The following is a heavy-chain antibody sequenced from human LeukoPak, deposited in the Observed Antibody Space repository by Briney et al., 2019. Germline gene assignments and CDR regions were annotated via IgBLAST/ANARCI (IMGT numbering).Heavy chain of an antibody. CDR2: IYHSGST. CDR3: ARDGYSGNDGL. CDR1: GGSISTYY. V-gene: IGHV4-59*01. D-gene: IGHD5-12*01. J-gene: IGHJ4*02. Sequence: PSETLSLTCSVSGGSISTYYWTWIRQPPGKGLEWIGYIYHSGSTKYNPSLKSRVTISVDTSKNQFSLKLSSVTAADTAVYYCARDGYSGNDGLWGQGSLVTVSS.